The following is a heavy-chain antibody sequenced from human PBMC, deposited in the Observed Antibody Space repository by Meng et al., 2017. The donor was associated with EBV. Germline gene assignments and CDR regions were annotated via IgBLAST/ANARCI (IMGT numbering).Heavy chain of an antibody. CDR2: IIPLFHTT. J-gene: IGHJ4*02. CDR1: GGILRRFA. D-gene: IGHD4-17*01. Sequence: HLLQSGAEVKQPASWVTASCKTSGGILRRFAISWVRQAPGQGLEWMGGIIPLFHTTNYAQKFQGRLHIIADESSATTYMELSSLRSEDTAIYYCASAEHYGDYVFEYWGQGTLVTVSS. CDR3: ASAEHYGDYVFEY. V-gene: IGHV1-69*01.